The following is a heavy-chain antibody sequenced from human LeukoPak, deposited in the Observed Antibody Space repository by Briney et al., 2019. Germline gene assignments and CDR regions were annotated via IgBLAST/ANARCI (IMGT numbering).Heavy chain of an antibody. J-gene: IGHJ5*02. V-gene: IGHV4-34*01. CDR3: ARDHCSGGSCYWFDP. D-gene: IGHD2-15*01. Sequence: SETLSLTCAVYGGSFSGYYWSWIRQPPGKGLEWIGEINHSGSTNYNPSLKSRATISVDTSKNQFSLKLSSVTAADTAVYYCARDHCSGGSCYWFDPWGQGTLVTVSS. CDR2: INHSGST. CDR1: GGSFSGYY.